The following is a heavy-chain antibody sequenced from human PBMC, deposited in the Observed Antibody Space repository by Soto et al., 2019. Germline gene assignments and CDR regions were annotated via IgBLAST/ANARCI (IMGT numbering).Heavy chain of an antibody. CDR3: ARDKLAYDSSGYYPPSGMDV. CDR2: IIPIFGTA. Sequence: ASVKVSCKDSGGTFSSYAISWVRQANGEGLEWMGLIIPIFGTANYAQKFQGRVTITADESTSTAYMELSSLRSEDTAVYYCARDKLAYDSSGYYPPSGMDVWGQGTTVTVSS. D-gene: IGHD3-22*01. CDR1: GGTFSSYA. V-gene: IGHV1-69*13. J-gene: IGHJ6*02.